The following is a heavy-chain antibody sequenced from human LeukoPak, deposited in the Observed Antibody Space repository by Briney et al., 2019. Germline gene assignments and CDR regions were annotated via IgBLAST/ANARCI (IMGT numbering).Heavy chain of an antibody. CDR2: ISWNSGSI. Sequence: GGSLRLSCAASGFTFDDYAMHWVRQAPGKGLEWVSGISWNSGSIGYADSVKGRFTISRDNAKNSLYLQMNSLRAEDTALYYCAKSGLRFGELISNWFDPWGQGTLVTVSS. CDR1: GFTFDDYA. CDR3: AKSGLRFGELISNWFDP. D-gene: IGHD3-10*01. J-gene: IGHJ5*02. V-gene: IGHV3-9*01.